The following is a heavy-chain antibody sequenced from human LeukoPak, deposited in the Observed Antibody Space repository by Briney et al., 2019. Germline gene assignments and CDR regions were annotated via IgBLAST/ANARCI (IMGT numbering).Heavy chain of an antibody. CDR2: INHSGST. V-gene: IGHV4-34*01. D-gene: IGHD2-15*01. CDR1: GGSFSGYY. CDR3: ARGGWPNWFDP. Sequence: SETLSLTCAVYGGSFSGYYWSWIRQPPGKGLEWIGEINHSGSTNYNPSLKSRVTISVDTSKNQFSLKLSSVTAADTAVYYCARGGWPNWFDPWGQGTLVTVSS. J-gene: IGHJ5*02.